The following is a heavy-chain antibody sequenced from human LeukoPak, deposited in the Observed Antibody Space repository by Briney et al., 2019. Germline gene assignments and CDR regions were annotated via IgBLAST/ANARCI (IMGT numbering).Heavy chain of an antibody. J-gene: IGHJ5*02. D-gene: IGHD2-2*01. CDR1: GYTFTGYY. V-gene: IGHV1-2*02. CDR3: ARETCSSTSCSNWFDP. Sequence: ASVKVSCKASGYTFTGYYMHWVRQAPGQGLEWMGWINPNSGGTNYAQKFQGRVTMTRDTSISTAYMELSRLRSDDTAVPYCARETCSSTSCSNWFDPWGQGTLVTVSS. CDR2: INPNSGGT.